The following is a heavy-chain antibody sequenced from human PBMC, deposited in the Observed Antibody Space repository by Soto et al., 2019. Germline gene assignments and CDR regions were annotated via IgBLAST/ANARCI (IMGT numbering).Heavy chain of an antibody. Sequence: SVQVYCKATGGTFSSHGTSWVRQAPGQGLEWMGVIIPMLVTPQYAQKFQGRVTITADELTSTVYMELTSLRPEDTAVYFCARETRPYYFDSSGYPDAFDIWGQGTVVTVSS. CDR1: GGTFSSHG. CDR3: ARETRPYYFDSSGYPDAFDI. D-gene: IGHD3-22*01. CDR2: IIPMLVTP. J-gene: IGHJ3*02. V-gene: IGHV1-69*13.